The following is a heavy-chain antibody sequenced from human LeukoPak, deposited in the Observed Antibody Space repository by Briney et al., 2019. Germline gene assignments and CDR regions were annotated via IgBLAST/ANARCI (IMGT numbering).Heavy chain of an antibody. CDR2: ISSSSSYI. CDR1: GFTFSSYS. V-gene: IGHV3-21*01. J-gene: IGHJ6*03. Sequence: GGSLRLSCAASGFTFSSYSMNWVRQAPGKGLEWVSSISSSSSYIYYADSVKGRFTISRDSAKNSLYLQMNSLRAEDTAVYYCARDTIFGVVIVNYYYYMDVWGKGTTVTVSS. CDR3: ARDTIFGVVIVNYYYYMDV. D-gene: IGHD3-3*01.